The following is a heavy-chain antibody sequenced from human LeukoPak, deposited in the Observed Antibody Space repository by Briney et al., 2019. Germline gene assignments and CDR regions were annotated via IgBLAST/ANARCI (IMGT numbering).Heavy chain of an antibody. CDR2: IYPGDSDT. CDR1: GYTFTNYW. Sequence: GESLKISCKATGYTFTNYWIGWVRQMPGKGLEWMGIIYPGDSDTRYSPSFRGQVIISADKSIRTAYLQWTSLKASDTAMYYCARHTGEGSHFQHWGQGSLVTVSS. J-gene: IGHJ1*01. CDR3: ARHTGEGSHFQH. D-gene: IGHD3-16*01. V-gene: IGHV5-51*01.